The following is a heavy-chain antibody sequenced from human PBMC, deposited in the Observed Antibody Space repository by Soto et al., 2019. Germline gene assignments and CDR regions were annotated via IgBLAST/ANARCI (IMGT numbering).Heavy chain of an antibody. CDR1: GFTFSRHA. CDR2: ISYDGGNK. Sequence: QVQLVESGGGVVQPGRSLRLSCAASGFTFSRHALHWVRQAPGKGLEWVAIISYDGGNKYDADSVKGRFTISRDGSRYTMYLEMNSLRVEDTGVYYCARDPRPTGYDRHMDVWGQGTTVTVSS. CDR3: ARDPRPTGYDRHMDV. D-gene: IGHD5-12*01. V-gene: IGHV3-30*04. J-gene: IGHJ6*02.